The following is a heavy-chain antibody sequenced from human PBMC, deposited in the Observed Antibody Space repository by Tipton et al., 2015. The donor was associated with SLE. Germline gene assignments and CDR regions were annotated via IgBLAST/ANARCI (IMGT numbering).Heavy chain of an antibody. V-gene: IGHV4-39*01. CDR3: ARVSCSSISCYVDF. J-gene: IGHJ4*02. D-gene: IGHD2-2*01. CDR1: GGSISSSSYY. Sequence: TLSLTCTVSGGSISSSSYYWGWIRQPPGKGLEWIGSIYYSGSTYYNPSLKSRVTISVDTSKNQFSLKLSSVTAADTAVYYCARVSCSSISCYVDFWGQGTLVTVSS. CDR2: IYYSGST.